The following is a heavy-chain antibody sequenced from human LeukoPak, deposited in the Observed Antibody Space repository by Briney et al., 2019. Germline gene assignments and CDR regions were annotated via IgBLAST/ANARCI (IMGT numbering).Heavy chain of an antibody. CDR1: GGSISSSSYY. D-gene: IGHD3-16*01. J-gene: IGHJ5*02. V-gene: IGHV4-39*01. CDR2: IYYSGST. CDR3: ERGLSLGGGFDA. Sequence: SETLSLTCTVSGGSISSSSYYWGWIRQPPGKGLEWIGRIYYSGSTYYNPSLKRRVTISVDSSKNQYSLKLSSVTAADTAVYFCERGLSLGGGFDAWGQGIMV.